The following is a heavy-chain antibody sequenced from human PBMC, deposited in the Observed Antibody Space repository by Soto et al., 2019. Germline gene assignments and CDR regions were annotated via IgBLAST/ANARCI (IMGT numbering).Heavy chain of an antibody. CDR2: ISSMGSTI. D-gene: IGHD1-26*01. V-gene: IGHV3-48*03. CDR3: AYGGSCDY. CDR1: GFSLNTYE. J-gene: IGHJ4*02. Sequence: PGGSLRLSCAAPGFSLNTYEMNWVRQAPGKGLEWGSYISSMGSTIYYAVSVKGRFTVSRDNGKNSLYLQMNSLRAEDTAVYYCAYGGSCDYWGQGTQVTVSS.